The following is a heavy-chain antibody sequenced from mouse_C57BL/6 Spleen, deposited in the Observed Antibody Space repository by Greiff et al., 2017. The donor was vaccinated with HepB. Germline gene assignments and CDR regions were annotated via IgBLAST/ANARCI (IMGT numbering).Heavy chain of an antibody. Sequence: EVQVVESGGGLVQPGGSMKLSCAASGFTFSDAWMDWVRQSPEKGLEWVAEIRNKANNHATYYAESVKGRFTISRDDSKSSVYLQMNSLRAEDTGIYYCTRRWLLLFDYWGQGTTLTVSS. V-gene: IGHV6-6*01. CDR1: GFTFSDAW. D-gene: IGHD2-3*01. J-gene: IGHJ2*01. CDR3: TRRWLLLFDY. CDR2: IRNKANNHAT.